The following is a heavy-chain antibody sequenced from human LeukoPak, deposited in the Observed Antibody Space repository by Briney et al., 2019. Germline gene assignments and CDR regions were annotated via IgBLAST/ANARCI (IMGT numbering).Heavy chain of an antibody. J-gene: IGHJ4*02. V-gene: IGHV3-73*01. CDR3: TGLRY. Sequence: GGCLTLSCVASGFTLIGYAMHWVRQASGKGRAWVGRIRNKASSYQTAYAASVKGRLTISRDDSKNTAYLQMNSLKTEDTAVYYCTGLRYWGQGTLVTVSS. CDR1: GFTLIGYA. CDR2: IRNKASSYQT.